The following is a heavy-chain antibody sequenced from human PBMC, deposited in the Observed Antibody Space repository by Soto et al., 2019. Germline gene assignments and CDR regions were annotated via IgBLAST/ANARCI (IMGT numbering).Heavy chain of an antibody. J-gene: IGHJ5*02. CDR2: IYYRGST. CDR1: GGSISSSSYY. CDR3: ARGRNWFDP. Sequence: SETLSLTCTVSGGSISSSSYYWGWIRPPPGKGLEWIGCIYYRGSTYYNPSLKSRVTISVDTSKNQFSLKLSSVTAADTAVYYCARGRNWFDPWGQGTLVTVSS. V-gene: IGHV4-39*01.